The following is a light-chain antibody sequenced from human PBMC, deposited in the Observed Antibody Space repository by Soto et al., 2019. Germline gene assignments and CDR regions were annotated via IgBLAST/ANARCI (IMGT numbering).Light chain of an antibody. CDR2: GAS. Sequence: EIVLTQSPGPLSVSPGERATISCRASQSVSSKLAWYQQKPGQAPRLLFYGASTGATGIPARFSGSGSETEFTLSISSLQSEDFAVYYCQQYNNWPGTFGQGTKVDIK. CDR1: QSVSSK. CDR3: QQYNNWPGT. J-gene: IGKJ1*01. V-gene: IGKV3-15*01.